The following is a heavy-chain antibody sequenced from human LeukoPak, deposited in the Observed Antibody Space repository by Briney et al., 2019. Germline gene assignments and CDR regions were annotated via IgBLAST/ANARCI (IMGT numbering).Heavy chain of an antibody. D-gene: IGHD5/OR15-5a*01. CDR3: ARSNDAFDI. J-gene: IGHJ3*02. Sequence: GGSLRLSCAASGFTASSNYMNWVRQAPGKGLEWVSIIYSGGSTFYADSVRGRFTISRDNSKNTLHLQMNSLRAEDTAVYYCARSNDAFDIWGQGTMVTVSS. CDR2: IYSGGST. V-gene: IGHV3-53*01. CDR1: GFTASSNY.